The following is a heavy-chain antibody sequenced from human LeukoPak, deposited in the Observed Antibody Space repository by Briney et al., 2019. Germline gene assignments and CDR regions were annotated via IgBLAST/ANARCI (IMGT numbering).Heavy chain of an antibody. CDR3: TGGVVAATPAYYYYYYMDV. CDR1: GFTFSNAW. J-gene: IGHJ6*03. V-gene: IGHV3-15*01. D-gene: IGHD2-15*01. CDR2: IKSKTDGGTT. Sequence: GGSLRLSCAASGFTFSNAWMSWVRQAPGKWLEWVGRIKSKTDGGTTDYAAPVKGRFTISRDDSKNTLYLQMNSLKTEDTAVYYCTGGVVAATPAYYYYYYMDVWGKGTTVTISS.